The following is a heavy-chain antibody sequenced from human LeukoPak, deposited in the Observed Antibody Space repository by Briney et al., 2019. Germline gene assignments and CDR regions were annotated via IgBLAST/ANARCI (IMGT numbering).Heavy chain of an antibody. D-gene: IGHD3-16*01. Sequence: GGSLRLFCAASGLTFTAAWMSWVRQAPGKGLEWVGRIESKSDGGTKYYAAPVKGRFTISRDDLKNTLYLQMNSLKTEDTAVYFCTLDDVGLAPNYWGQGTLVTVSS. V-gene: IGHV3-15*04. CDR2: IESKSDGGTK. J-gene: IGHJ4*02. CDR3: TLDDVGLAPNY. CDR1: GLTFTAAW.